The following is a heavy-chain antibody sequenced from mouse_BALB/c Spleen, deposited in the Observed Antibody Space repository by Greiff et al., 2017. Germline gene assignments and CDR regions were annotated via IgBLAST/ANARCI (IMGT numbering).Heavy chain of an antibody. J-gene: IGHJ1*01. Sequence: EVQLQQSGAELVKPGASVKLSCTASGFNIKDTYMHWVKQRPEQGLEWIGRIDPANGNTKYDPKFQGKATITADTSSNTAYLQLSSLTSEDTAVYYCARSRGNYGWYVDVWGAGTTVTVSS. CDR1: GFNIKDTY. V-gene: IGHV14-3*02. CDR2: IDPANGNT. CDR3: ARSRGNYGWYVDV. D-gene: IGHD2-1*01.